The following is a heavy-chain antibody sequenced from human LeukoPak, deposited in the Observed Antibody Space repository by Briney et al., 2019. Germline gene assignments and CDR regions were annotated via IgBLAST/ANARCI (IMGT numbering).Heavy chain of an antibody. Sequence: GGSLRLSCAASGFTFSSYSMNWVRQAPGKGLEWVSYISSSSTIYYADSVKGRFTISRDNAKNSLYLQMNSLRAEDTAVYYCARDRAIDYWGQGTLVTVSS. CDR2: ISSSSTI. CDR1: GFTFSSYS. J-gene: IGHJ4*02. CDR3: ARDRAIDY. D-gene: IGHD4/OR15-4a*01. V-gene: IGHV3-48*04.